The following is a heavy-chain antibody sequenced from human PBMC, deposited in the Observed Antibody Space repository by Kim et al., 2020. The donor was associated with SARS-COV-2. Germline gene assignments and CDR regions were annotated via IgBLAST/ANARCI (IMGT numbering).Heavy chain of an antibody. CDR3: AKNAGYGSGSYYYYYGMDV. J-gene: IGHJ6*02. V-gene: IGHV3-23*01. Sequence: GRFTIPRDNAKNTLYLQMNSLRAEETAVYYCAKNAGYGSGSYYYYYGMDVWGQGTTVTVSS. D-gene: IGHD3-10*01.